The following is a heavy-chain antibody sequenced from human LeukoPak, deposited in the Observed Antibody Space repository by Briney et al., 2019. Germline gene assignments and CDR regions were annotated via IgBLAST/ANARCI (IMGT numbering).Heavy chain of an antibody. CDR3: AKDRSPYGDYEYDY. Sequence: GGSLRLSCAASGFTFDDYAMHWVRHAPGKGLEWVSGISWNSGSIGYADSVKGRFTISRDNAKNSLYLQMNSLRAEDTALYYCAKDRSPYGDYEYDYWGQGTLVTVSS. V-gene: IGHV3-9*01. J-gene: IGHJ4*02. D-gene: IGHD4-17*01. CDR2: ISWNSGSI. CDR1: GFTFDDYA.